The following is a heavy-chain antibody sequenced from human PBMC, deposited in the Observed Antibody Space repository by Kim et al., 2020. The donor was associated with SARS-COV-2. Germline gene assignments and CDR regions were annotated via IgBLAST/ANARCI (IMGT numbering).Heavy chain of an antibody. V-gene: IGHV3-21*01. CDR3: ARDRGELYYYYFYYMDV. CDR1: GFNLKTYN. J-gene: IGHJ6*03. Sequence: GGSLRLSCVASGFNLKTYNMNWVRQAPGKGLEWVSSISSDSSYIYDADSSKGRFTISRDNAKNSLFLQMNSLRGEDTAVDFCARDRGELYYYYFYYMDV. D-gene: IGHD2-21*01. CDR2: ISSDSSYI.